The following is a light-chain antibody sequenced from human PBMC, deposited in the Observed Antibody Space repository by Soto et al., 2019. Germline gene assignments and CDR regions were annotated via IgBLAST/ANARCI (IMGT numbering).Light chain of an antibody. Sequence: DIQMTQSPSSLSASVGDRVTITCRASQGISSYLAWYQQKPGKVPKVLIYAASTLHSGVPSRFSGSGSGTEFTLTISNVQPEDVATYYSQKYYSAPETFCQGTKVEIK. V-gene: IGKV1-27*01. CDR1: QGISSY. CDR3: QKYYSAPET. CDR2: AAS. J-gene: IGKJ1*01.